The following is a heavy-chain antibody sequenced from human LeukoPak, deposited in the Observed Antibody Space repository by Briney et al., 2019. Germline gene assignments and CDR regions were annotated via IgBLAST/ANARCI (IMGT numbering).Heavy chain of an antibody. J-gene: IGHJ4*02. CDR1: GFTVSSNY. CDR3: ARAATAVGYFDY. CDR2: IYSGGST. Sequence: GGSLRLSCAAPGFTVSSNYTSWVRQAPGKGLEWVSVIYSGGSTYYADSVKGRFTISRDNSKNTLYLQMNGLRVEDTAVHYCARAATAVGYFDYWGQGTLVTVSS. V-gene: IGHV3-53*01. D-gene: IGHD4-23*01.